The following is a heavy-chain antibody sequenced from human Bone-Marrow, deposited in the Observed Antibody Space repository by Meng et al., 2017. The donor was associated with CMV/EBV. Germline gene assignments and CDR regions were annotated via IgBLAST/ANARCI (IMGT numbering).Heavy chain of an antibody. CDR1: GFTFSSYG. D-gene: IGHD7-27*01. CDR2: IRYDGSNK. J-gene: IGHJ4*02. CDR3: AKDRGWGAYYFDY. V-gene: IGHV3-30*02. Sequence: GESLKISCAASGFTFSSYGMHWVRQAPGKGLEWVAFIRYDGSNKYYADSVKGRFTISRDNSKNTLYLQMNSLRAEDTAVYYCAKDRGWGAYYFDYWGQGTRVTGSS.